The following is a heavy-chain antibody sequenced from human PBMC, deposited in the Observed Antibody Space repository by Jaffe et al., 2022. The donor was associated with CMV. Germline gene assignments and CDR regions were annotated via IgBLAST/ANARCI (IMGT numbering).Heavy chain of an antibody. CDR2: IWYDGSNK. V-gene: IGHV3-33*08. CDR1: GFTFSSYG. Sequence: QVQLVESGGGVVQPGRSLRLSCAASGFTFSSYGMHWVRQAPGKGLEWVAVIWYDGSNKYYADSVKGRFTISRDNSKNTLYLQMNSLRAEDTAVYYCARDGSLLWFGESKAQGDLCSGDCFDYWGQGTLVTVSS. D-gene: IGHD3-10*01. J-gene: IGHJ4*02. CDR3: ARDGSLLWFGESKAQGDLCSGDCFDY.